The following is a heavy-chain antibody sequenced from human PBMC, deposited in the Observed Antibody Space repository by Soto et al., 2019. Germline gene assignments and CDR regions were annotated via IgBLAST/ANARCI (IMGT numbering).Heavy chain of an antibody. CDR2: IRTDASNI. V-gene: IGHV3-7*01. D-gene: IGHD2-2*01. J-gene: IGHJ3*02. CDR1: GFTFSTYW. CDR3: ARDVSPADDHLFYYAFDI. Sequence: EVQLVESGGDLVQPGGSLRLSCAASGFTFSTYWMTCVRQAPGRGLEWVANIRTDASNIHYSDSVEGIFTITRDTAKNSLYLQMRSLSGEYPSVDFCARDVSPADDHLFYYAFDIWGQGRVVSLSS.